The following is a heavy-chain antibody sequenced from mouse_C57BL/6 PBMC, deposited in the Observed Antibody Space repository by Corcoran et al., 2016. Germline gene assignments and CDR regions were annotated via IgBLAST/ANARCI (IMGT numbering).Heavy chain of an antibody. J-gene: IGHJ3*01. Sequence: EVQLQQSGPVLVKPGASVKMSCKASGYTFTDYNMDWVKQSHGKSLEWIGDINPNNGGTIYNQKFKGKATLTVDKSSSTAYRELRSLTSEDTAVDYCARRIYYDYDGPDFAYGGQGTLVTVSA. V-gene: IGHV1-18*01. D-gene: IGHD2-4*01. CDR2: INPNNGGT. CDR3: ARRIYYDYDGPDFAY. CDR1: GYTFTDYN.